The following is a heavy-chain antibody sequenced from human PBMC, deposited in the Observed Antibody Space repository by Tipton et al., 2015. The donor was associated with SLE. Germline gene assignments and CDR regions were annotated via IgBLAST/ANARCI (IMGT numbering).Heavy chain of an antibody. Sequence: TLSLTCAVSGGSISSSNWWSWVRQPPGKGLEWIGEIYHTGTTNYNPSLKNRVTISVDTSKNQFSLKLGSVTAANTAVYYCARDRGQQLAFDYWGQGTLVTVSS. J-gene: IGHJ4*02. CDR3: ARDRGQQLAFDY. D-gene: IGHD6-13*01. CDR2: IYHTGTT. V-gene: IGHV4-4*02. CDR1: GGSISSSNW.